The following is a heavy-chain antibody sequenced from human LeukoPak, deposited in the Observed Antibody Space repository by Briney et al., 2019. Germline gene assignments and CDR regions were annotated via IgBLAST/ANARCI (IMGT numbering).Heavy chain of an antibody. D-gene: IGHD2-15*01. Sequence: GGSLRLSCAASGFTFSSYGMHRVRQAPGKGLEWVAVISYDGSNKYYADSVKGRFTISRDNSKNTLYLQMNSLRAEDTAVYYCAKGVGYCSGGSCYGTIDPWGQGTLVTVSS. CDR1: GFTFSSYG. CDR2: ISYDGSNK. CDR3: AKGVGYCSGGSCYGTIDP. J-gene: IGHJ5*02. V-gene: IGHV3-30*18.